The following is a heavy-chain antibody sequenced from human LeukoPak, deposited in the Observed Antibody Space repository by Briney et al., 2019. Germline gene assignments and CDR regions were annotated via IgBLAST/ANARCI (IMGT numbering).Heavy chain of an antibody. Sequence: GGSLRLSCAASGXTFNTYNVNWVRQGPGKGLEWVSSISGSGSSIYYADSVKGRFTISRDNAKNSLYLQMNSLRAEDTAVYYCARDHNYWSVTDYWGQGTLVTVSS. D-gene: IGHD3-3*01. CDR3: ARDHNYWSVTDY. J-gene: IGHJ4*02. CDR2: ISGSGSSI. V-gene: IGHV3-21*01. CDR1: GXTFNTYN.